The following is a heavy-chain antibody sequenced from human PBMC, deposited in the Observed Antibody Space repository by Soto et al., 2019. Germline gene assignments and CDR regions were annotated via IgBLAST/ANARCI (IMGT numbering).Heavy chain of an antibody. Sequence: PGESLKISYRTSGYRFTPYWIAWVRQMPGKGLEWMGIIFPIDSDTRYSPSFQGQVTISADRSTSTVFLQWASLKASDTAVYFCARKDKSGYFNWFDPWGQGTLVTVSS. CDR1: GYRFTPYW. D-gene: IGHD3-22*01. V-gene: IGHV5-51*03. J-gene: IGHJ5*02. CDR3: ARKDKSGYFNWFDP. CDR2: IFPIDSDT.